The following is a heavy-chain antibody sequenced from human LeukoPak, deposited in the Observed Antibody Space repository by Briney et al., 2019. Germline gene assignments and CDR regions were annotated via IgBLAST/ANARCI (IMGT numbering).Heavy chain of an antibody. CDR1: GGSFSGYY. CDR2: INHSGST. Sequence: SETLSLTCAVYGGSFSGYYWSWIRQSPGKGLEWIGEINHSGSTNYNPSLKSRVTISVDTSKNQFSLKLSSVTAADTAVYYCARTSGSYFYYYGMDVWGQGTTVTVSS. CDR3: ARTSGSYFYYYGMDV. J-gene: IGHJ6*02. V-gene: IGHV4-34*01. D-gene: IGHD1-26*01.